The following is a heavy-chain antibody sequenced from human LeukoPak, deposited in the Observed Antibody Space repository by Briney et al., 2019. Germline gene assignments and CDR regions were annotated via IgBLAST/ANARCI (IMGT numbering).Heavy chain of an antibody. V-gene: IGHV3-48*01. CDR1: GFTFSSYS. Sequence: GGSLRLSCAASGFTFSSYSMNWVRQAPGKGLEWVSYISSSSSTIYYADSVKGRLTISRDNAKNSLYLRMNSLRAEDTAVYYCARDGPYYDFWSGYYSLDYWGQGTLVTVSS. CDR3: ARDGPYYDFWSGYYSLDY. J-gene: IGHJ4*02. D-gene: IGHD3-3*01. CDR2: ISSSSSTI.